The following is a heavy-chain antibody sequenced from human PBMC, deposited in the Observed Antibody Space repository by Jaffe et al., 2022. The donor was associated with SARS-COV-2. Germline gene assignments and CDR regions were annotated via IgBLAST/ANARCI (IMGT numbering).Heavy chain of an antibody. D-gene: IGHD2-21*02. V-gene: IGHV1-69*02. CDR2: IIPILGIA. CDR3: AGSPEANCGGDCVPFDI. J-gene: IGHJ3*02. CDR1: GGTFSSYT. Sequence: QVQLVQSGAEVKKPGSSVKVSCKASGGTFSSYTISWVRQAPGQGLEWMGRIIPILGIANYAQKFQGRVTITADKSTSTAYMELSSLRSEDTAVYYCAGSPEANCGGDCVPFDIWGQGTMVTVSS.